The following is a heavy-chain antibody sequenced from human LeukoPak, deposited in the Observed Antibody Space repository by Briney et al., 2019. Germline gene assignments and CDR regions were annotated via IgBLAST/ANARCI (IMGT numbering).Heavy chain of an antibody. D-gene: IGHD6-6*01. CDR2: INPNSGGT. J-gene: IGHJ5*02. V-gene: IGHV1-2*02. Sequence: ASVKVSCKASGYTFAGYYMHWVRQAPGQGLEWMGWINPNSGGTNYAQKFQGRVTMTRDTSISTAYMELSRLRSDDTAVYYCARDQGPYSSSSNWFDPWGQGTLVTVSS. CDR1: GYTFAGYY. CDR3: ARDQGPYSSSSNWFDP.